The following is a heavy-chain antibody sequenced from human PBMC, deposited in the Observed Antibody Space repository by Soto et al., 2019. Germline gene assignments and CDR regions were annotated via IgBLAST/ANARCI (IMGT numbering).Heavy chain of an antibody. J-gene: IGHJ6*02. CDR3: ARSHTDMAATYSGMDV. Sequence: QVQLVQSGAEVKKPGASVKVSCKASGYAFTDYYMHWVRQAPGQGLEWMGWINSKSGGTNLAQRFQGRVTMTRDTSISTTHPSVSRLRSDDTAIFYFARSHTDMAATYSGMDVWGQGTTVTVSS. V-gene: IGHV1-2*02. CDR1: GYAFTDYY. CDR2: INSKSGGT. D-gene: IGHD5-18*01.